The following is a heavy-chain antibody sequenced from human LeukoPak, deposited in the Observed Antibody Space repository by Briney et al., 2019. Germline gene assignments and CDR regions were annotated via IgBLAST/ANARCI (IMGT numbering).Heavy chain of an antibody. Sequence: GGSLRLSCAASGFAFSSYAMSWVRQTPGKGLEWVSAISGSGGSTYYADSVKGRFTISRDNSKNTLFLQMNSLRVEDTAPYYCARDGKARYDSRENDYWGQGTLVTVSS. V-gene: IGHV3-23*01. CDR3: ARDGKARYDSRENDY. CDR1: GFAFSSYA. J-gene: IGHJ4*02. D-gene: IGHD3-3*01. CDR2: ISGSGGST.